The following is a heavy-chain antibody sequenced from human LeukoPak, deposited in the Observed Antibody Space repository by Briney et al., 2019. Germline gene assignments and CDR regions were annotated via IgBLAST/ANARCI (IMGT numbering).Heavy chain of an antibody. D-gene: IGHD2-2*01. CDR3: ARLRRYCSSTSCYNWFDP. V-gene: IGHV4-34*01. J-gene: IGHJ5*02. CDR2: INHSGST. CDR1: GGSFSGYY. Sequence: SETLSLTCAVYGGSFSGYYWSWIRQPPGKGLEWIGEINHSGSTNYNPSLKSRVTISVDTSKNQFSLKLSSVTAADTAVYYCARLRRYCSSTSCYNWFDPWGQGTLVTVSP.